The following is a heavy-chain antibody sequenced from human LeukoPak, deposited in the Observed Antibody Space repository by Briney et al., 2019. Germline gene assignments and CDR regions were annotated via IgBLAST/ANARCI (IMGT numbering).Heavy chain of an antibody. CDR1: GFTFSSYA. V-gene: IGHV3-30-3*01. CDR3: ARGRDSYLLSDY. Sequence: GGSLRLSCAASGFTFSSYAMHWVRQAPGKELEWVAIISYDGSNKYYADSVKDRFTISRDNAKNSLYLQMNGLRAEDTAVYFCARGRDSYLLSDYWGQGTLVTVSS. J-gene: IGHJ4*02. CDR2: ISYDGSNK. D-gene: IGHD5-24*01.